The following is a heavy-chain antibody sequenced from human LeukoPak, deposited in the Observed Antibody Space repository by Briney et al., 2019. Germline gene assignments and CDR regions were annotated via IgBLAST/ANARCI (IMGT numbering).Heavy chain of an antibody. CDR2: ISGSGGST. Sequence: GGSLRLSCAASGFTFSSYAMSWVRQAPGKGLEWVSAISGSGGSTYYADSVKGRFTISRDNSKNTLYLQMNSLRAEDTAVYYCAKDLGGHDILIGYYSYGMDVWGQGTTVTVSS. J-gene: IGHJ6*02. CDR1: GFTFSSYA. D-gene: IGHD3-9*01. V-gene: IGHV3-23*01. CDR3: AKDLGGHDILIGYYSYGMDV.